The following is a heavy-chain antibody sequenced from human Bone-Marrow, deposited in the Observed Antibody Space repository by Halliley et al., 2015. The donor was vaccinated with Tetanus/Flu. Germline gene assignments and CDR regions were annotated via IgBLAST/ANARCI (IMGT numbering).Heavy chain of an antibody. CDR2: VGKDGSEK. Sequence: AASGFTFRDFWMTWVRQAPGEGLQWVANVGKDGSEKSYVASMKGRFTISRDNAKNSLYLQMNSLRADDTAVYFCAREFASSSFFFNDWGQGTLVTVSS. J-gene: IGHJ4*02. CDR3: AREFASSSFFFND. D-gene: IGHD3-10*01. V-gene: IGHV3-7*01. CDR1: GFTFRDFW.